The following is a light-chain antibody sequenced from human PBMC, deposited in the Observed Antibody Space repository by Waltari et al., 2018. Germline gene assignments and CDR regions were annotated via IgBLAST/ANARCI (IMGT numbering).Light chain of an antibody. J-gene: IGKJ3*01. CDR1: QPVSSN. V-gene: IGKV3-15*01. CDR3: QQYNDPTST. CDR2: AAS. Sequence: IVMTQSPASLSESPGEKATLSCGASQPVSSNLAWSQQKPGQGPRLLIYAASTRAPGVSNRFNGRGSGTQFTLTIVSLQPEDFALYFCQQYNDPTSTFGPGTQVDI.